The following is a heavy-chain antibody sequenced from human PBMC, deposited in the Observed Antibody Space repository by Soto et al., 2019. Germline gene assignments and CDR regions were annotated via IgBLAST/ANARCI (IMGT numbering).Heavy chain of an antibody. J-gene: IGHJ4*02. CDR2: ISYGGGTT. V-gene: IGHV3-23*01. CDR3: AKNPGYYYDSTGYHFDY. CDR1: EFTFSNYA. Sequence: GGSLRLSCAASEFTFSNYAMSWVRQAPGKGLEWVSAISYGGGTTYYADSVKGRFTISRDNSKNKLYLQMNSLRAEDTAVFYCAKNPGYYYDSTGYHFDYWGQGNMVTVSS. D-gene: IGHD3-22*01.